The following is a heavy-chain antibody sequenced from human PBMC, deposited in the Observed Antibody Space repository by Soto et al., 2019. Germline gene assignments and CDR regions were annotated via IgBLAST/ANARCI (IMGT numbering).Heavy chain of an antibody. Sequence: EVQLLESGGDLVQPGGSLRLSCAASGFTFSSHAMSWVRQASGKGLEWVSVISGSGVITYYADSVKGRFTISRDNSKNTLYLHMNSLSPEDTAVYYCAKTPSSWNYEKYFHHWGQGTLVTVS. CDR1: GFTFSSHA. J-gene: IGHJ1*01. CDR3: AKTPSSWNYEKYFHH. V-gene: IGHV3-23*01. CDR2: ISGSGVIT. D-gene: IGHD1-7*01.